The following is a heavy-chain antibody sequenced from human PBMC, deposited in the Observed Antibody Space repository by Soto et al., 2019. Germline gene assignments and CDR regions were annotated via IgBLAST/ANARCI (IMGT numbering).Heavy chain of an antibody. CDR2: INAGNGNT. V-gene: IGHV1-3*01. Sequence: ASVKVSCKASGYTFTSYAMHWVSQAPGQRLEWMGWINAGNGNTKYSQKFQGRVTITGDKSTSTAYMELSSLRSEDTAVYYCARDVPIKPDPNWFDPWGQGTLVTVSS. CDR3: ARDVPIKPDPNWFDP. D-gene: IGHD2-2*01. CDR1: GYTFTSYA. J-gene: IGHJ5*02.